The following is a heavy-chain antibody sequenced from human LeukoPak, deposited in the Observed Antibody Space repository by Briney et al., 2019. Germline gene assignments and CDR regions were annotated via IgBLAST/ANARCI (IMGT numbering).Heavy chain of an antibody. Sequence: ASVKVSCKASGYTFTSYGISWVRQAPGQGLEWMGWISAYNGNTNYAQKLQGRVTMTTDTSTSTAYMELRSLRSDDTAVYYCARIQLRFLWPAFDIWGQGTMVTVSS. CDR1: GYTFTSYG. CDR3: ARIQLRFLWPAFDI. J-gene: IGHJ3*02. V-gene: IGHV1-18*01. D-gene: IGHD5-18*01. CDR2: ISAYNGNT.